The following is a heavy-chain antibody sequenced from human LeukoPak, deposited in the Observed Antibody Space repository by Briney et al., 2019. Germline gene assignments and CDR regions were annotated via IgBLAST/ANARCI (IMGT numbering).Heavy chain of an antibody. CDR2: ISYDRSNK. V-gene: IGHV3-30*18. D-gene: IGHD3-10*01. J-gene: IGHJ4*02. CDR3: AKENYYGLGSQYYFDY. Sequence: PGGSLRLSCAASGFTFSSYAMSWVRQAPGKGLEWVAIISYDRSNKFYTDSVKGRFTISRDNSKNTLYLQMNSLRAEDTAVYYCAKENYYGLGSQYYFDYWGQGTLVTVSS. CDR1: GFTFSSYA.